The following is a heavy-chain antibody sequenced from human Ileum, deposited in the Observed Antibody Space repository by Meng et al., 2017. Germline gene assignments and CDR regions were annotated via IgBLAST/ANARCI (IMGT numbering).Heavy chain of an antibody. CDR2: ITAGNGNT. J-gene: IGHJ4*02. CDR3: ARDMPYSSGSFDY. D-gene: IGHD3-10*01. Sequence: QVQLVQSGAEVKKPGASVKVSCKASGFTFVSYAIYWVRQAPGQGLEWMGWITAGNGNTKYSQKFQGRVTITRDTSASAVYMELSNLKFEDTAVYYCARDMPYSSGSFDYWDQGTLVTVSS. CDR1: GFTFVSYA. V-gene: IGHV1-3*01.